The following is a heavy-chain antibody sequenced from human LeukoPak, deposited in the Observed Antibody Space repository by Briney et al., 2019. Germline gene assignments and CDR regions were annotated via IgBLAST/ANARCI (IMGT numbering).Heavy chain of an antibody. D-gene: IGHD3-9*01. V-gene: IGHV3-23*01. CDR3: AKDRHDILTGYYNY. Sequence: GGSLRLSCTASGFTLSSYEMSWIRQAPGKGLEWVSGISDSGGTTYYVDSVKGRFTISRDNSKNTLYLQMNSLRAEDTAVYYCAKDRHDILTGYYNYWGQGTLVTVSS. J-gene: IGHJ4*02. CDR1: GFTLSSYE. CDR2: ISDSGGTT.